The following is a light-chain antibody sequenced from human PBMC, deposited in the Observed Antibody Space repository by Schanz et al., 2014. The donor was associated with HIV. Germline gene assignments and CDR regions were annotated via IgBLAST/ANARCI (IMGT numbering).Light chain of an antibody. V-gene: IGLV2-14*03. CDR1: NSDVGGYNF. CDR3: SSYTSKSTLV. Sequence: QSALTQPASLSGSPGQSITISCTEINSDVGGYNFVSWYRQHPGKAPQLMIYDVSNRPSGVSNRFSGSKFGNTASLTISGLQADDESLYYCSSYTSKSTLVFGGGTKLTVL. CDR2: DVS. J-gene: IGLJ2*01.